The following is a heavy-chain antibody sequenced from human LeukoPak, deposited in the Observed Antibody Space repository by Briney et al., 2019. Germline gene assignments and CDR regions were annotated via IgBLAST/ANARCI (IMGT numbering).Heavy chain of an antibody. J-gene: IGHJ3*02. CDR1: GFTFSSYG. CDR2: ISGSGGST. CDR3: AKACGGDCYSFYSNAFDI. D-gene: IGHD2-21*02. Sequence: GGTLRLSCAASGFTFSSYGMSWVRQAPGKGLEWVSAISGSGGSTYYAYSVKGRFTISRDNSKNTLYLQINSLRAEDTAVYYCAKACGGDCYSFYSNAFDIWGQGTMVTVSS. V-gene: IGHV3-23*01.